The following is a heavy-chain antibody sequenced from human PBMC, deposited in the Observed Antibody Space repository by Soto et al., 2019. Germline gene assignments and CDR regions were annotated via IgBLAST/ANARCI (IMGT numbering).Heavy chain of an antibody. V-gene: IGHV2-5*02. CDR2: SYWDYGK. J-gene: IGHJ4*02. CDR1: GFSLSTSGVG. Sequence: QITLKESGPTLVRPTQTLTLTCAFSGFSLSTSGVGVGWSRQPPGKALEWLAVSYWDYGKHYSPSLRSRITITKDSTKNQLVRTLPSMAPLDRGTNYSAHKAREDWPLDYWGQGNVVTVPS. D-gene: IGHD3-9*01. CDR3: AHKAREDWPLDY.